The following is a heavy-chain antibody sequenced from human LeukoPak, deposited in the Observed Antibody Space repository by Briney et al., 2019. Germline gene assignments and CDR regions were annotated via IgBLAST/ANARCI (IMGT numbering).Heavy chain of an antibody. V-gene: IGHV3-23*01. Sequence: PGGSLRLSCAASGLSFSSFAMSWVRQGPARGLEWVSSISETFYADSVKGRFTLSSDSSRNTVYFQLNNLRVKDTAIYYCARASWVSSTDAVRWGQGTLVTVSS. J-gene: IGHJ4*02. CDR1: GLSFSSFA. CDR3: ARASWVSSTDAVR. D-gene: IGHD3-16*01. CDR2: ISET.